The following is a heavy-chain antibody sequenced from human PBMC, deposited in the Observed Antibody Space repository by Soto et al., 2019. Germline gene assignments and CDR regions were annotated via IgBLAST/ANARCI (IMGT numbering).Heavy chain of an antibody. CDR1: GGSISSGGYS. CDR3: ARHYGDYNGGY. D-gene: IGHD4-17*01. J-gene: IGHJ4*02. Sequence: SETLSLTCAVSGGSISSGGYSWSWIRQPPGKGLEWIGYIYHSGSTYYNPSLKSRVTISVDRSKNQFSLELSSLRSEDTAVYYCARHYGDYNGGYWGQGTLVTVSS. V-gene: IGHV4-30-2*02. CDR2: IYHSGST.